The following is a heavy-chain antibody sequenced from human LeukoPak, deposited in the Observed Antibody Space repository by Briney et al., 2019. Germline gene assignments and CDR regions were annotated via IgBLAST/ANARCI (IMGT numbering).Heavy chain of an antibody. CDR1: GGTFSIYA. CDR3: ARDFESGLDY. CDR2: IIPIFGTA. J-gene: IGHJ4*02. V-gene: IGHV1-69*05. D-gene: IGHD2-15*01. Sequence: SVKLSCKASGGTFSIYAISWVRQAPGQGLEWMGGIIPIFGTANYAQKFQGRVTITTDESTSTAYMELSSLRSEDTAVYYCARDFESGLDYWGQGTLVTVSS.